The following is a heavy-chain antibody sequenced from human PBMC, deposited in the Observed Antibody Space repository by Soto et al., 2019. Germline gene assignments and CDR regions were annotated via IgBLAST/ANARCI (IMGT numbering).Heavy chain of an antibody. CDR3: ARDELEVAGTLDY. J-gene: IGHJ4*02. V-gene: IGHV1-18*01. Sequence: VEVSCEASGYNCTSCCIRWLRQAPGQGLEWMGWISAYNGNTNYAQKLQGRVTMTTDTSTSTAYMELRSLRSDDTAVYYCARDELEVAGTLDYWGQGTLVTVSS. CDR2: ISAYNGNT. D-gene: IGHD6-19*01. CDR1: GYNCTSCC.